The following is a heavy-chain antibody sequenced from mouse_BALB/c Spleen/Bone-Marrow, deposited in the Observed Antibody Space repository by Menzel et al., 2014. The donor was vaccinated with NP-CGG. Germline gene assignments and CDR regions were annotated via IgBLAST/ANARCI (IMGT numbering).Heavy chain of an antibody. CDR1: GYTLTSYW. J-gene: IGHJ2*01. D-gene: IGHD2-1*01. Sequence: QVQLKESGAELVKPGASVKLSCKASGYTLTSYWMHWVKQRPGQGLEWIGEINPSNGRTNYNEKFKTKATLTVDKSSSTAYMQLSSLTSEDSAVYYCARDYGNTDYWGQGTTLTGSS. V-gene: IGHV1S81*02. CDR3: ARDYGNTDY. CDR2: INPSNGRT.